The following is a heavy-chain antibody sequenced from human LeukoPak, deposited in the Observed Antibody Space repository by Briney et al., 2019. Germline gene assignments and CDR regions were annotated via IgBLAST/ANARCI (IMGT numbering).Heavy chain of an antibody. J-gene: IGHJ4*02. CDR2: VYYSGST. V-gene: IGHV4-59*12. D-gene: IGHD6-13*01. CDR1: GGSISGYY. CDR3: ARSGAAAGTPFDY. Sequence: PSETLSLTCTVSGGSISGYYWSWIRQPPGKGLEWIGYVYYSGSTNYNPSLKSRVTISVDTSKNQFSLKVSSVTAADTAVYYCARSGAAAGTPFDYWGQGTLVTVSS.